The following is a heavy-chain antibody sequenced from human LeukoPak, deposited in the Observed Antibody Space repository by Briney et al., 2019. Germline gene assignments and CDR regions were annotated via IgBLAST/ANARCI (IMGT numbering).Heavy chain of an antibody. D-gene: IGHD3-10*01. V-gene: IGHV4-4*07. CDR3: AREDYYGTNFDY. J-gene: IGHJ4*02. CDR2: IYTSGST. Sequence: SETLSLTCTASGGSISNYYWTWIRQPAGKGLEWIGRIYTSGSTNYNPSLKSRVTMSVDTSKNQFSLKLSSVTAADTAVYYCAREDYYGTNFDYWGQGTLVTVSS. CDR1: GGSISNYY.